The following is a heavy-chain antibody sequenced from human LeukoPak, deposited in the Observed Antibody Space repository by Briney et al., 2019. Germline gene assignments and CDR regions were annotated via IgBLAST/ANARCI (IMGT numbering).Heavy chain of an antibody. J-gene: IGHJ4*02. CDR2: ISSDGSRV. D-gene: IGHD2-2*01. CDR1: GFTFSDYW. V-gene: IGHV3-74*01. CDR3: AKDQVVPFDY. Sequence: GGSLRLSCAASGFTFSDYWMHWVRQAPGKGLVWVSRISSDGSRVTYADSVKGRFTISRDNSKNTLYLQMNSLRAEDTAVYFCAKDQVVPFDYWGQGTLVTVSS.